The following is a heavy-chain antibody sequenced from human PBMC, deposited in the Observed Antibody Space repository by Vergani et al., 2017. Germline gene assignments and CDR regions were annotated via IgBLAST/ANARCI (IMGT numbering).Heavy chain of an antibody. CDR1: GFTFSSYS. CDR2: ISSSSSTI. Sequence: EVQLVESGGGLVQPGGSLRLSCAASGFTFSSYSMNWVRQAPGKGLEWVSYISSSSSTIYYADSVKGRFTISRDNAKNSLYLQMNSLRAEDTAVYYCARTTGLTFDYWGQGTLVTVSS. D-gene: IGHD4-17*01. CDR3: ARTTGLTFDY. V-gene: IGHV3-48*01. J-gene: IGHJ4*02.